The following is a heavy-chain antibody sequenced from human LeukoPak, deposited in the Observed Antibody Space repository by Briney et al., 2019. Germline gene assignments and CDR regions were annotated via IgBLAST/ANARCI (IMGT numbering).Heavy chain of an antibody. J-gene: IGHJ4*02. CDR2: TVVGSGNT. Sequence: SVKVSCKASGFTFTSSAVQWVRQARGQRLEWIGWTVVGSGNTNYAQKFQERVTITRDMSTSTAYMELSSLRSEDTAVYYCAATTVTTRSFDYWGQGTLVTVSS. D-gene: IGHD4-17*01. CDR3: AATTVTTRSFDY. CDR1: GFTFTSSA. V-gene: IGHV1-58*01.